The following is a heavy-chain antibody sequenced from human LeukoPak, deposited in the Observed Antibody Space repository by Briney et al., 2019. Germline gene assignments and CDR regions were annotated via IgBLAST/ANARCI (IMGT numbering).Heavy chain of an antibody. CDR1: GYTFTSYA. V-gene: IGHV7-4-1*02. D-gene: IGHD3-22*01. Sequence: ASVKVSCKASGYTFTSYAMNWVRQAPGQGLEWMGWIYTNTGNPTYAQGFTGRFVFSLDTSVSTAYLQISSLKAEDTAAYYCARGWYYYDSSGYSWSSYWGQGTLVTVSS. CDR3: ARGWYYYDSSGYSWSSY. J-gene: IGHJ4*02. CDR2: IYTNTGNP.